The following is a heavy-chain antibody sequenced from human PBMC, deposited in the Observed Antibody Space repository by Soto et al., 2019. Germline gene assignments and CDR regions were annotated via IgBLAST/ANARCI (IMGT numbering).Heavy chain of an antibody. CDR3: VRDYSVATNPYYFDY. CDR2: ISSSGSLI. J-gene: IGHJ4*02. Sequence: GGSLRLSCAASGFTFITYSMNWVRQAPGKGLEWVSSISSSGSLIFYADSVRGRFTISRDNAKNSLYLQMNSLRAEDTAVYYCVRDYSVATNPYYFDYWGQGTLVTVSS. D-gene: IGHD1-26*01. V-gene: IGHV3-21*01. CDR1: GFTFITYS.